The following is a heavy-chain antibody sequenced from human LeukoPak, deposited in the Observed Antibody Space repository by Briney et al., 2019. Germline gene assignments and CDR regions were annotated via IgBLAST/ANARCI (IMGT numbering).Heavy chain of an antibody. CDR2: INPNSGGT. CDR3: ARDRGYSYGSGLFDY. D-gene: IGHD5-18*01. Sequence: ASVKVSCKASGYTFTGYYMHWVRQAPGQGREWMGWINPNSGGTNYAQKFQGRVTMTRDTSISTAYMELSRLRSDDTAVYYCARDRGYSYGSGLFDYWGQGTLVTVSS. V-gene: IGHV1-2*02. J-gene: IGHJ4*02. CDR1: GYTFTGYY.